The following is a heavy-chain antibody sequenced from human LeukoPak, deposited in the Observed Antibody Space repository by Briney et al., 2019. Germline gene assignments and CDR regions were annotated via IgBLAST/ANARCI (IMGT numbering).Heavy chain of an antibody. Sequence: GGSLRLSCAASGFTFSSYAMSWVRQAPGKGLEWVSAISGSGGSTYYADSVKGRFTISRDNSKNTLYLQMNSLRAEDTAVYYCARGQEWLFSYFDYWGQGTLVTVSS. V-gene: IGHV3-23*01. CDR3: ARGQEWLFSYFDY. J-gene: IGHJ4*02. D-gene: IGHD3-3*01. CDR2: ISGSGGST. CDR1: GFTFSSYA.